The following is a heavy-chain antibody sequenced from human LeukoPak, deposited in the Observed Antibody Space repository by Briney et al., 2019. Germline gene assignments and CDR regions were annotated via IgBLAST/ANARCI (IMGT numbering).Heavy chain of an antibody. D-gene: IGHD3-10*01. V-gene: IGHV3-49*04. J-gene: IGHJ4*02. Sequence: GGSLRLSCAASGFTFSSYAMSWVRQAPGKGLEWVGFVRSKAYGGTTEYAASVKGRFTISRDDSKSIAYLQMNSLKTEDTAVYYCTRTSRGWFGNSYFDYWGQGTLVTVSS. CDR2: VRSKAYGGTT. CDR3: TRTSRGWFGNSYFDY. CDR1: GFTFSSYA.